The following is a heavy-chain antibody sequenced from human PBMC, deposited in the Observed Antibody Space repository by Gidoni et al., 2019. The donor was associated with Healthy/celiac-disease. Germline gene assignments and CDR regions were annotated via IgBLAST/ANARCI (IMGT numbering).Heavy chain of an antibody. CDR3: AREGDRGACDI. J-gene: IGHJ3*02. V-gene: IGHV3-64*01. CDR2: ISSNGGST. Sequence: EVQLVQSGGGLVQPGGSLRPSCAASGLTFSSYAMHWVRQAPGMGLEYVSAISSNGGSTYYANSVKGRFTISRDNSKNTLYLQMGSLRAEDMAVYYCAREGDRGACDIWGQGTMVTVSS. CDR1: GLTFSSYA. D-gene: IGHD3-16*01.